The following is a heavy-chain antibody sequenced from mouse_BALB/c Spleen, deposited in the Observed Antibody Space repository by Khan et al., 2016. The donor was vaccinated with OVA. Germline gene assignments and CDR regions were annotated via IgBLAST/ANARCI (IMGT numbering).Heavy chain of an antibody. J-gene: IGHJ3*01. CDR3: TRLAYYYDSEGFDY. CDR2: VSTGGSYT. V-gene: IGHV5-6*01. D-gene: IGHD1-1*01. CDR1: GFTFSTYG. Sequence: EVELVESGGDLVKPGGSLKFSCAASGFTFSTYGMSWVRQTPDKRLEWVATVSTGGSYTYYPDSVKGRFTISRDNAKNTLYLQMSGLKSEDTAMFYCTRLAYYYDSEGFDYWGQGTLVTVSA.